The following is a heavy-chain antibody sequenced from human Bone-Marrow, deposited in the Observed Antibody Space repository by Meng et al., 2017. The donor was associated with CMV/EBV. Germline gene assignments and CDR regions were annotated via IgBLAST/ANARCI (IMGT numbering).Heavy chain of an antibody. CDR2: IAPDGSEK. V-gene: IGHV3-7*03. Sequence: GGSLRLSCAASGFTFRRYWMSWVRQAPGMGLEWVANIAPDGSEKNYVDSVKGRFTISRDNAKNSLYLQMDSLGFEDTAVYYCAEEGYWGQGALVTVSS. CDR1: GFTFRRYW. J-gene: IGHJ4*02. CDR3: AEEGY.